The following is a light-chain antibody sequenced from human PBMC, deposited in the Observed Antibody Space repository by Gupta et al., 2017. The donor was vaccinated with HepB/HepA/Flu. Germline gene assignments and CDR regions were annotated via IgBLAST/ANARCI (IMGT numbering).Light chain of an antibody. Sequence: DIQMTQSPSSLSASVGDRVTITCRASQGISSSLSWYQQKPGTAPKLLIYRAFSLQSGVPSRFSGSGSGTDFTLTITRLQPEDSATYFCLQTDRTPYTFGQGSQLEIK. V-gene: IGKV1-39*01. CDR3: LQTDRTPYT. CDR1: QGISSS. CDR2: RAF. J-gene: IGKJ2*01.